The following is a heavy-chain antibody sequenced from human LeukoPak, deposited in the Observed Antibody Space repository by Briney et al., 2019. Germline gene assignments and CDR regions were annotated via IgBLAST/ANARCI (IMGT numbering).Heavy chain of an antibody. CDR2: MNPNSGNT. D-gene: IGHD5-24*01. CDR3: ARVYLRRDGYTGGY. V-gene: IGHV1-8*01. Sequence: ASVKVSCKASGYTFTSYDINWVRQATGQGLEWMGWMNPNSGNTGYAQKFQGRVTMTRNTSIGTADMELSSLRSEDTAVYYCARVYLRRDGYTGGYWGQGTLVTVSS. CDR1: GYTFTSYD. J-gene: IGHJ4*02.